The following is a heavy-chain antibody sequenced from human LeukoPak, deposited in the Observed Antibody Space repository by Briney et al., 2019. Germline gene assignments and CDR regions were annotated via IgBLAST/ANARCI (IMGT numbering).Heavy chain of an antibody. Sequence: GGSLRLSCAASGFTFSSYWMSWVRQAPGKGLEWVATIKQDGSEKYYVDSVKGRFTISRDNAKNSLYLQMNSLRAEDTAVYYCARDSHYYDSSGTGIDSAFDIWGQGTMVTVSS. CDR2: IKQDGSEK. V-gene: IGHV3-7*01. J-gene: IGHJ3*02. CDR1: GFTFSSYW. CDR3: ARDSHYYDSSGTGIDSAFDI. D-gene: IGHD3-22*01.